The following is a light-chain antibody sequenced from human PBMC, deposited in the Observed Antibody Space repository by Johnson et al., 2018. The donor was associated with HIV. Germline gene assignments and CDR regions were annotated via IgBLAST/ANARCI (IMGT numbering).Light chain of an antibody. J-gene: IGLJ1*01. CDR2: DNN. V-gene: IGLV1-51*01. Sequence: VLTQPPSVSAAPGQKVTISCSGSSSNLGNNYVSWYQQLPGTAPKLLIYDNNKRPSGIPDRFSGSKSGTSATLGITGLQTGDEADYYCGTWDSSLSAAGVFGTGTKVTVL. CDR1: SSNLGNNY. CDR3: GTWDSSLSAAGV.